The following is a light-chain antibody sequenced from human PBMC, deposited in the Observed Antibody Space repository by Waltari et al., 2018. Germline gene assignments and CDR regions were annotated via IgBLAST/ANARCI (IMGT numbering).Light chain of an antibody. V-gene: IGKV2-30*02. CDR2: QVS. CDR3: MQASHWPAT. Sequence: DVVMTQSPLSLPVTLGQPASISCTSSQGLVHSDGNTYLNWFHQRPGQSPRRLIYQVSDRDSGVPDRFSGSGSGTDFTLTISRVEADDVGFYYCMQASHWPATFGQGTKVEIK. J-gene: IGKJ2*01. CDR1: QGLVHSDGNTY.